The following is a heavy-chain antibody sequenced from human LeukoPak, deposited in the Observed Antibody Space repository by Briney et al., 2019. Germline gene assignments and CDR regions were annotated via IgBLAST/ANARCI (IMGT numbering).Heavy chain of an antibody. V-gene: IGHV3-30*18. CDR1: GFTFSSYG. CDR3: AKDGKKWQEPLES. Sequence: GGSLRLSCAASGFTFSSYGMHWVRQAPGKGLEWVAVISYDGSNKFYPDSVKGRSTISRDNSNLYLQMNSLRAEDTAVYYCAKDGKKWQEPLESWGQGTLVIVSS. CDR2: ISYDGSNK. D-gene: IGHD1-14*01. J-gene: IGHJ4*02.